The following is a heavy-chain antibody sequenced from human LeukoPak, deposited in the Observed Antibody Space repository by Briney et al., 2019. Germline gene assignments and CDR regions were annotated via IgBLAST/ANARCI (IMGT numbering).Heavy chain of an antibody. CDR3: AKDYNYDSAGFSLGS. D-gene: IGHD3-22*01. CDR2: ISGSGTKT. Sequence: GGSLRLSCAVSGFTFSTYAMIWVRQAPGKGLEWVSGISGSGTKTYYADSVKGRFTISRDNSKNTLYLQMNSLRAEDTAVYFCAKDYNYDSAGFSLGSWGQGTLVTVSS. J-gene: IGHJ5*01. V-gene: IGHV3-23*01. CDR1: GFTFSTYA.